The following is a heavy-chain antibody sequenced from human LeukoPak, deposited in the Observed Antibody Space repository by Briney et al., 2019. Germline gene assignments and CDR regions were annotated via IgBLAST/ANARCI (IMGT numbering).Heavy chain of an antibody. V-gene: IGHV3-11*01. CDR2: ISSSGSTI. J-gene: IGHJ4*02. CDR1: RFTFSDYY. Sequence: GGTLSLSCAASRFTFSDYYKSWIRQAPGKGLERVSYISSSGSTIYYADSGKGRFTISRDNAKNSLYLQMNSLRAEDTAVYYCARGKRAKDIVVVPAAFLDYWGQGTLVTVSS. CDR3: ARGKRAKDIVVVPAAFLDY. D-gene: IGHD2-2*01.